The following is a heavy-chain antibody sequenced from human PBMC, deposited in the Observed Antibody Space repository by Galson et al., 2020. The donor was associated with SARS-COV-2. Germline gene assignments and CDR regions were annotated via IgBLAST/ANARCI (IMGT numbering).Heavy chain of an antibody. J-gene: IGHJ6*02. V-gene: IGHV4-34*01. Sequence: SQTLSLTCAVYGGSFSGYYWSWIRQPPGKGPEWIGEINHSGSTNYNPSPQSRVTISVDTSKNQFSLKLSSVTAADTAVYYWARGSGDYYYYGMDVWGQGTTVTVSS. D-gene: IGHD5-12*01. CDR3: ARGSGDYYYYGMDV. CDR2: INHSGST. CDR1: GGSFSGYY.